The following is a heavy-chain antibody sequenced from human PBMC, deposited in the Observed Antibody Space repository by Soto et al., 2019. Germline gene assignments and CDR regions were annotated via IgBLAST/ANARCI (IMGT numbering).Heavy chain of an antibody. Sequence: ASVKVSCKASGYTFTSYAMHWVRQAPGQRLEWMGWINAGNGNTKYSQKFQGRVTITRDTSASTAYMELSSLRSEDTAVYYCARGSVLAIHTREKHSIAAVCGHWCDPWGQGTRVTDSS. CDR2: INAGNGNT. J-gene: IGHJ5*02. V-gene: IGHV1-3*01. D-gene: IGHD6-13*01. CDR1: GYTFTSYA. CDR3: ARGSVLAIHTREKHSIAAVCGHWCDP.